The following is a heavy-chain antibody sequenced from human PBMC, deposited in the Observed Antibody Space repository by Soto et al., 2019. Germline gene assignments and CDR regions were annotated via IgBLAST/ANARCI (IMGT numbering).Heavy chain of an antibody. CDR1: GFTFSNAW. V-gene: IGHV3-15*07. D-gene: IGHD2-15*01. CDR2: IKSKTDGGTT. J-gene: IGHJ4*02. CDR3: TTDFFYGGNWRRVDY. Sequence: GGSLRLSCAASGFTFSNAWMNWVRQAPGKGLEWVGRIKSKTDGGTTDYAAPVKGRFTISRDDSKNTLYLQMNSLKTEDTAVYYCTTDFFYGGNWRRVDYWGQGTLVTVSS.